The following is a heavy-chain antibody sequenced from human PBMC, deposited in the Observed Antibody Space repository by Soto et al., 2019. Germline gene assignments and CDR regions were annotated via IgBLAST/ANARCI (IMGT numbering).Heavy chain of an antibody. CDR2: TKNKANDYTT. V-gene: IGHV3-72*01. CDR3: VTWIERWGY. CDR1: GFTFSDHF. Sequence: EVQLVESGGGLVQPGGSLRLSCAASGFTFSDHFMDWVRQAPGKGLEWVGRTKNKANDYTTDHAASVSGRFTISRDASKNSLSLQMNSLKTEDTAVYYCVTWIERWGYWGQGTLVTVSS. D-gene: IGHD5-12*01. J-gene: IGHJ4*02.